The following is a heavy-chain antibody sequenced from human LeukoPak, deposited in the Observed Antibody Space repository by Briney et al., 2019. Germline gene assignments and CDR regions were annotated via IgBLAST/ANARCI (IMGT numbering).Heavy chain of an antibody. J-gene: IGHJ4*02. CDR3: ARGELLRFLEWYFDY. CDR1: GYTFTSYA. V-gene: IGHV1-3*01. CDR2: INAGNGNT. Sequence: GASVTVSCKASGYTFTSYAMHWVRQAPGQRLEWMGWINAGNGNTKYSQKFQGRVTITRDTSASTAYMELSSLRSEDTAVYYCARGELLRFLEWYFDYWGQGTLVTVSS. D-gene: IGHD3-3*01.